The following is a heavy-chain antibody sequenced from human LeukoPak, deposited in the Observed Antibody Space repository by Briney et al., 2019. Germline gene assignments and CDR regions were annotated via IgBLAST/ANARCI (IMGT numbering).Heavy chain of an antibody. J-gene: IGHJ4*02. CDR2: LYSDGNT. CDR1: GFTVITND. CDR3: ARGVEPLAANTLAY. Sequence: PGGSLRLSCAASGFTVITNDMTWVRQDPGKGLEWVSVLYSDGNTKYADSVQGRFTISRDNSKNTLYLEMNSLSPDGTAVYYCARGVEPLAANTLAYWGQGTLVTVSS. V-gene: IGHV3-53*01. D-gene: IGHD1-14*01.